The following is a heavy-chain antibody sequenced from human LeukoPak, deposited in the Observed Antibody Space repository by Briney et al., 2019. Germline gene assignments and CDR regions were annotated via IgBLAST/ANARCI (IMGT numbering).Heavy chain of an antibody. CDR2: ISWDGGST. CDR3: ASSGRD. D-gene: IGHD1-26*01. CDR1: GFTFDDYT. Sequence: GGSLRLSCAASGFTFDDYTMHWVRQAPGKGLEWVSLISWDGGSTYYADSVKGRFTISRDNAKNSLYLQMNSLRAEDTAVYYCASSGRDWGQGTLVTVSS. V-gene: IGHV3-43*01. J-gene: IGHJ4*02.